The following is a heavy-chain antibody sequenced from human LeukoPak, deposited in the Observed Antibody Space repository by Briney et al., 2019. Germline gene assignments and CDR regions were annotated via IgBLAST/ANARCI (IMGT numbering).Heavy chain of an antibody. CDR2: IYSGGST. Sequence: PGGSLRLSCAASGFTFSSYAMHWVRQAPGKGLEWVSVIYSGGSTYYADSVKGRLTISRDNSKNTLYLQMNSLRAEDTAVYYCARDPWWDIVVDDESYYGMDVWGQGTTVTVSS. J-gene: IGHJ6*02. D-gene: IGHD2-2*01. CDR3: ARDPWWDIVVDDESYYGMDV. V-gene: IGHV3-66*01. CDR1: GFTFSSYA.